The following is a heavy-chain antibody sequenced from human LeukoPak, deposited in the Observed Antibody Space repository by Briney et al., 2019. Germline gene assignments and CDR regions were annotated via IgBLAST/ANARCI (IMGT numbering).Heavy chain of an antibody. CDR2: INHSGST. CDR1: GGSFSGYY. CDR3: ARVTGYVMEDYFDY. V-gene: IGHV4-34*01. D-gene: IGHD6-13*01. J-gene: IGHJ4*02. Sequence: PSETLSLTCAVYGGSFSGYYWSWIRQPPGKGLEWIGEINHSGSTNYNPSLKSRVTISVDTSKNQFSLKLSSVTAADTAVYYCARVTGYVMEDYFDYWGQGTLVTASS.